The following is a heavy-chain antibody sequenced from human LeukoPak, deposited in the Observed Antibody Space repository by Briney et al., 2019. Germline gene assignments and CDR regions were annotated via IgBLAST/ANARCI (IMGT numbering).Heavy chain of an antibody. CDR3: AKTPYYGSGSRLDY. CDR1: GFTFSSYG. D-gene: IGHD3-10*01. J-gene: IGHJ4*02. Sequence: GGSPRLSCAASGFTFSSYGLSWVRQAPGKGLEWVSAISGSGGSTYYADSVKGRFTISRDNSKNTLYLQMNSLRAEDTAVYYCAKTPYYGSGSRLDYWGQGTLVTVSS. CDR2: ISGSGGST. V-gene: IGHV3-23*01.